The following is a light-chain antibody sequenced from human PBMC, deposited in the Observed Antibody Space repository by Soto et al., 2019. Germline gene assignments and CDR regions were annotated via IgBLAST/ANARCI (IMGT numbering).Light chain of an antibody. CDR1: SSYVGGYNF. CDR2: EVT. V-gene: IGLV2-8*01. CDR3: SSYAGTNNFVV. Sequence: QSALTQPPPASGSPGQSVTISCTGTSSYVGGYNFVSWYQQHPGKAPKLMIYEVTKRPSGVPDRFSGSKSGNTASLTVSGLQAEDEANYYCSSYAGTNNFVVFGGGTKVT. J-gene: IGLJ2*01.